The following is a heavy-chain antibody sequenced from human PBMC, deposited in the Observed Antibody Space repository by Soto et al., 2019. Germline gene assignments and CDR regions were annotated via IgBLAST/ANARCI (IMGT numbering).Heavy chain of an antibody. CDR2: IYYSGST. CDR3: PRSIYYYGSGSKSKAPGYWYFVL. J-gene: IGHJ2*01. V-gene: IGHV4-59*08. Sequence: QVQLQESGPGLVKPSETLSLTCTVSGGSISSYYWSWIRQPPGKGLEWIGYIYYSGSTNYNPPLKSRVTIAVHTSKNQFSLKLSSVTAADTAVYYCPRSIYYYGSGSKSKAPGYWYFVLWGRGTLVTVSS. CDR1: GGSISSYY. D-gene: IGHD3-10*01.